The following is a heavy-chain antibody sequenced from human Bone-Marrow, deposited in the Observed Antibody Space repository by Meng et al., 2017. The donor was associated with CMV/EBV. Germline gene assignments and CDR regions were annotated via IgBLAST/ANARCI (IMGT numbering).Heavy chain of an antibody. CDR1: GGTFSSYA. Sequence: SVKVSCKASGGTFSSYAISWVRQAPGQGLEWMGGIIPIFGTANYAQKFQGRVTITTDESTSTAYMELSSLRSEDTAVYYCARSVGHQIYYYGMDVWGQGDTVNVAS. CDR3: ARSVGHQIYYYGMDV. CDR2: IIPIFGTA. V-gene: IGHV1-69*05. J-gene: IGHJ6*02.